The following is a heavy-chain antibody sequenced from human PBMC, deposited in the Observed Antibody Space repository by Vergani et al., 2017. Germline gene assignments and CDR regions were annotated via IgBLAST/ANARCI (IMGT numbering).Heavy chain of an antibody. CDR3: ARDSPFRWRSSWYFDY. D-gene: IGHD6-13*01. Sequence: EVQLLESGGSLKQPGGSVRLSCAASGFTFSTYAMHWVRQAPGKGLEWVSGINWNGGSTGYADSVKGRFTISRDNAKNSLYLQMNSLRAEDTALYYCARDSPFRWRSSWYFDYWGQGTLVTVSS. CDR1: GFTFSTYA. V-gene: IGHV3-20*04. J-gene: IGHJ4*02. CDR2: INWNGGST.